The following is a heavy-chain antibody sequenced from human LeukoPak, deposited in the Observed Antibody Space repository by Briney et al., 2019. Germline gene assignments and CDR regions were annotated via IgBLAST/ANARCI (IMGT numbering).Heavy chain of an antibody. Sequence: ASVKVSCKASGYTFTSYYMHWVRQAPGQGLEWMGVINPSGVSTSYAQKFQGRVTMTRDTSTSIVYMELSSLRSEDTAVYYCARTRRVPSDLTGYPYYYMDVWGKGTTVTISS. V-gene: IGHV1-46*01. CDR3: ARTRRVPSDLTGYPYYYMDV. J-gene: IGHJ6*03. CDR1: GYTFTSYY. D-gene: IGHD3-9*01. CDR2: INPSGVST.